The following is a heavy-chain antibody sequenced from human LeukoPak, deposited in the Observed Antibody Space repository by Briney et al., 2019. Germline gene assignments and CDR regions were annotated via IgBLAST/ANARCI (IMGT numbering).Heavy chain of an antibody. Sequence: GGSLRLSCAASGFTFSSYSMNWVRQAPGKGLEWVSSISSSSSYIYYADSVKGRFTISRDNAKNSLYLQMNSLRAEDTAVYYCARDVVVVPAALPEGNYYYYYGMDVRGQGTTVTVSS. J-gene: IGHJ6*02. D-gene: IGHD2-2*01. CDR1: GFTFSSYS. CDR2: ISSSSSYI. CDR3: ARDVVVVPAALPEGNYYYYYGMDV. V-gene: IGHV3-21*01.